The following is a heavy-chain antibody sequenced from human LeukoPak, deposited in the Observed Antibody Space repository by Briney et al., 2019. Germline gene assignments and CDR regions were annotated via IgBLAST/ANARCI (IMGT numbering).Heavy chain of an antibody. CDR2: ISSSSSTI. CDR3: AKEGSYYYDSSDYYYPFEY. J-gene: IGHJ4*02. V-gene: IGHV3-48*01. D-gene: IGHD3-22*01. Sequence: GGSLRLSCAASGFTFSSYSMNWVRQAPGKGLEWVSYISSSSSTIYYADSVKGRFTISRDNSKNTLYLQMSSLRAEDTAVYYCAKEGSYYYDSSDYYYPFEYWGQGTLVTVSS. CDR1: GFTFSSYS.